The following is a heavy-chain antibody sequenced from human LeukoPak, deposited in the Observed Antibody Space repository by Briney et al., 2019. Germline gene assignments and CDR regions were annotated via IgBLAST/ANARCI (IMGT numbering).Heavy chain of an antibody. CDR2: INPNSGGT. D-gene: IGHD3-9*01. CDR1: GYTFTGYY. CDR3: ARTFTRYFDWLPYY. J-gene: IGHJ4*02. V-gene: IGHV1-2*02. Sequence: GASVKVSCKASGYTFTGYYMHWVRQAPGQGLEWMGWINPNSGGTNYAQKFQGRVTMTRDTSISTAYMELSRLRSDDTAAYYCARTFTRYFDWLPYYWGQGILVTVSS.